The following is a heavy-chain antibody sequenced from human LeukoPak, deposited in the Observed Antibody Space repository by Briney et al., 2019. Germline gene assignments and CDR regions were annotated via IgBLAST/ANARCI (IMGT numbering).Heavy chain of an antibody. V-gene: IGHV3-30*02. Sequence: GGSLRLSCAASGFTFSGYGMHWVRQAPGKGLEWVAFIRYDGSNKYYADSVKGRFTISRDNSKNTLYLQMNSLRAEDTAVYYCAKASGSYSSSFGIDYWGQGTLVTVSS. CDR2: IRYDGSNK. CDR3: AKASGSYSSSFGIDY. J-gene: IGHJ4*02. CDR1: GFTFSGYG. D-gene: IGHD6-6*01.